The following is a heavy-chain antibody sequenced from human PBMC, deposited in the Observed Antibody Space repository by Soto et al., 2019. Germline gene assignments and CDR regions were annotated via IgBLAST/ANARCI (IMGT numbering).Heavy chain of an antibody. CDR3: ARDPFGSDYGPAEVDQ. CDR1: GFNVRRNY. V-gene: IGHV3-66*01. CDR2: IHSDGTT. D-gene: IGHD3-10*01. Sequence: GGSLRLSCVVSGFNVRRNYMNWVRQAPGKGLEWVSIIHSDGTTYYADSVKGRFTISRDNSKNTLSLQMDNLRAEDTAVYYCARDPFGSDYGPAEVDQWGRGTLVTV. J-gene: IGHJ4*02.